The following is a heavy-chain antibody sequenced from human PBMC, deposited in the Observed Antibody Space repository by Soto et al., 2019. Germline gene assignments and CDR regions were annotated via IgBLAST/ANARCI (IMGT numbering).Heavy chain of an antibody. V-gene: IGHV1-69*06. J-gene: IGHJ6*02. CDR1: ARTFSSYA. CDR3: ARARACCYYYDAMDV. D-gene: IGHD2-8*01. CDR2: IIPLFRTA. Sequence: SVKVSGKASARTFSSYAISWVRQPPGQGLEWMGGIIPLFRTANYAQKLQGRVTITADKSTSTAYMELSSLRSEDTAVYYCARARACCYYYDAMDVWGQGSTVTVSS.